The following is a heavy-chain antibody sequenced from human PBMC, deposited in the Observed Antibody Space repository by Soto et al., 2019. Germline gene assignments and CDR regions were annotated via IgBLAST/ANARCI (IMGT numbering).Heavy chain of an antibody. V-gene: IGHV1-24*01. CDR1: GYSLSDLS. Sequence: ASVKVSCKVSGYSLSDLSIHWVRQAPGKGLEWMGGLDAEDGETIYAQKLQGRGTMTEDTSTDTAYMELSSLTSEDTAMYYCATLPRTIERTPAAIWSFDSWGQVTLVPVSS. CDR2: LDAEDGET. J-gene: IGHJ4*02. CDR3: ATLPRTIERTPAAIWSFDS. D-gene: IGHD2-2*01.